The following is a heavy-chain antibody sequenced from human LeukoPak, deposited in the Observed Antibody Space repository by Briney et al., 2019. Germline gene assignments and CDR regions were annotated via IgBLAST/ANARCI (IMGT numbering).Heavy chain of an antibody. J-gene: IGHJ6*02. V-gene: IGHV3-7*02. CDR2: IKQDGSEK. CDR3: ARGFTYYYGLTTHGMDV. D-gene: IGHD3-10*01. CDR1: GFTFSSYW. Sequence: GGSLRLSCAASGFTFSSYWMSWVRQAPGKGLEWVANIKQDGSEKYYVDSVKGRFTISRDNAKNSLYLQMNSLRDEDTAVYYCARGFTYYYGLTTHGMDVWGQGTTVTVSS.